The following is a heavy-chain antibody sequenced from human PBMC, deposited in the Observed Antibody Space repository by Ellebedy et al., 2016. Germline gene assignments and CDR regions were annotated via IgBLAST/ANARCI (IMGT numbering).Heavy chain of an antibody. CDR1: GFSFSNYW. Sequence: GESLKISCAASGFSFSNYWMSWVRQAPGKGLEWVANIKSDGSEKYYVDSVKGRFTISRDNAKNSLFLQMNSLRAEDTAVYYCARGCVDSASVNWYDPWGQGTLVTVSS. CDR2: IKSDGSEK. J-gene: IGHJ5*02. D-gene: IGHD5-18*01. CDR3: ARGCVDSASVNWYDP. V-gene: IGHV3-7*01.